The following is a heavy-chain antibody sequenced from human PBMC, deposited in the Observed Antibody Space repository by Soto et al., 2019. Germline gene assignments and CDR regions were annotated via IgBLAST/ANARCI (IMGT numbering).Heavy chain of an antibody. Sequence: GGSLRLSCAASGFTFSSYAMSWVRQAPGKGLEWVSAISGSGGSTYYADSVKGRFTISRDNSKNTLFLQMNSLRAEDTALYYCAKETTLEEWETPFDYWGQGTLVTVSS. D-gene: IGHD1-26*01. CDR2: ISGSGGST. V-gene: IGHV3-23*01. CDR1: GFTFSSYA. J-gene: IGHJ4*02. CDR3: AKETTLEEWETPFDY.